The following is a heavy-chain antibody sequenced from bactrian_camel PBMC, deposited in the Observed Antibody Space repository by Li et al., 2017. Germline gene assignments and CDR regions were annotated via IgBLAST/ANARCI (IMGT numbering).Heavy chain of an antibody. J-gene: IGHJ4*01. D-gene: IGHD6*01. CDR1: SSTNDEHC. CDR2: IDSDGTT. Sequence: VQLVESGGGSVQAGGSLRLSCRFSSSTNDEHCMGWFRQVPGKEREAVAGIDSDGTTYNVTFLEGRFSISQDSARNTVYLQMNNLQPEDTATYYCAEGRGSRGEHCYSLNYWGQGTQVTVS. V-gene: IGHV3S55*01. CDR3: AEGRGSRGEHCYSLNY.